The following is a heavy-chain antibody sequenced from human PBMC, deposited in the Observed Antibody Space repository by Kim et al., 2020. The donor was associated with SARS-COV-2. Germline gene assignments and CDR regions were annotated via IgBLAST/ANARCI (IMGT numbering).Heavy chain of an antibody. CDR3: ARDVLMVYYHRFDP. Sequence: ASVKVSCKASGYTFTSYAMNWVRQAPGQGLEWMGWINTNTGNPTYAQGFTGRFVFSLDTSVSTAYLQISSLKAEDTAVYYCARDVLMVYYHRFDPWGQGTLVTVSS. CDR1: GYTFTSYA. V-gene: IGHV7-4-1*02. J-gene: IGHJ5*02. CDR2: INTNTGNP. D-gene: IGHD2-8*01.